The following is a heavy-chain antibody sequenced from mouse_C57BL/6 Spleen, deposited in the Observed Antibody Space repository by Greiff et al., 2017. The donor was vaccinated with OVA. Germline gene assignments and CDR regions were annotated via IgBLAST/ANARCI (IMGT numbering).Heavy chain of an antibody. Sequence: QVQLQQSGPELVKPGASVKISCKASGYSFTSYYIHWVKQRPGQGLEWIGWISPGSGNTKYNEKFKGKATLTADTSSSTAYMQLSSLTSEDSAVYYCARGDGVFDYWGQGTTLTVSS. J-gene: IGHJ2*01. CDR3: ARGDGVFDY. V-gene: IGHV1-66*01. CDR1: GYSFTSYY. D-gene: IGHD1-1*01. CDR2: ISPGSGNT.